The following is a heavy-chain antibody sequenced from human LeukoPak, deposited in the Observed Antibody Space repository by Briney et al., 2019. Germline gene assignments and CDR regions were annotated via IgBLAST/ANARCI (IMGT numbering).Heavy chain of an antibody. CDR3: AKTIGVYYYYYMDV. J-gene: IGHJ6*03. CDR1: GGSISSGSYY. D-gene: IGHD4/OR15-4a*01. Sequence: SETLSLTCTVSGGSISSGSYYWSWIRQPAGRGLEWIGRIYTSGSTNYNPSLKSRVTISVDTSKNQFSLKLSSVTAADTAVYYCAKTIGVYYYYYMDVWGKGTTVTVSS. CDR2: IYTSGST. V-gene: IGHV4-61*02.